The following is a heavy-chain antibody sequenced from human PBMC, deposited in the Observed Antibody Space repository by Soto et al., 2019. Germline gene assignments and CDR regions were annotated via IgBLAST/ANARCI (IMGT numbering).Heavy chain of an antibody. CDR2: INAGNGNT. CDR1: GYTFTSYA. J-gene: IGHJ6*02. Sequence: ASVKVSCKASGYTFTSYAMHWVRQAPGQRLEWMGWINAGNGNTKYSQKFQGRVTITRDTSASTAYMELSSLRSEDTAVYYCASTRRYCSSTSCPNPYYYYYGMDVWGQGTTVTVSS. V-gene: IGHV1-3*01. CDR3: ASTRRYCSSTSCPNPYYYYYGMDV. D-gene: IGHD2-2*01.